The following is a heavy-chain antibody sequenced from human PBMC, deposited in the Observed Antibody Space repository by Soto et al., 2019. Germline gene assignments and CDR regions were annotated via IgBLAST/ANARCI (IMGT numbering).Heavy chain of an antibody. J-gene: IGHJ5*02. CDR1: GFTFSSYS. CDR3: ARERGFSGYDSGWFDP. D-gene: IGHD5-12*01. CDR2: ISSSSSTI. V-gene: IGHV3-48*01. Sequence: EVQLVESGGGLVQPGGSLRLSCAASGFTFSSYSMNWVRQAPGKGLEWVSYISSSSSTIYYADSVKGRFTISRDNAKNLVDLQMNTLRTGATAVYYCARERGFSGYDSGWFDPWGQGTLVTVSS.